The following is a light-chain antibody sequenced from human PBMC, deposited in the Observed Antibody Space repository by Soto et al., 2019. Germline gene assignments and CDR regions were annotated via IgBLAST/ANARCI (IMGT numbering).Light chain of an antibody. CDR3: QQYNNWPPYT. J-gene: IGKJ2*01. CDR2: GAS. CDR1: QSVSSN. Sequence: EIVMTQSPATLSVSPGERATLSCRASQSVSSNLAWYQQKPGQAPRLLIYGASNRAIGIPARFSGSGSGTEFTLTISSLQSEDFAVYYCQQYNNWPPYTFGQGTKLEIK. V-gene: IGKV3-15*01.